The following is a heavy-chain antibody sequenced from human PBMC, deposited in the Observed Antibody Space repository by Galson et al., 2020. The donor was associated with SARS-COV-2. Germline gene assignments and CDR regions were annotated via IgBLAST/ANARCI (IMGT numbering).Heavy chain of an antibody. CDR3: AHRRGDSYNKGYFGFDI. J-gene: IGHJ3*02. D-gene: IGHD3-9*01. Sequence: SGPTLVKPTQTLTLTCTFSGFSLTTRGVGVGWIRQPTGKALAWLALIYWDDDKRYSPSLKSRLTITKDTSKNQVVLTMTNMDPEDTATYYCAHRRGDSYNKGYFGFDIWGQGTMVTVSS. CDR1: GFSLTTRGVG. CDR2: IYWDDDK. V-gene: IGHV2-5*02.